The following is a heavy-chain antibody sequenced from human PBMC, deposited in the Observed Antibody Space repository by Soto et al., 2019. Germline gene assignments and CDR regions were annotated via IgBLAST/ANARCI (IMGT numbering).Heavy chain of an antibody. CDR1: GFTFSTHE. J-gene: IGHJ4*02. D-gene: IGHD2-8*01. Sequence: PGGSLRLSCATSGFTFSTHEMNWVRQAPGRGLEWIAKISGSGSTRNYADSVKGRFIISRGNGQRTVDLQMNSLRVEETAVYYCARGGVYWGQGTLVTVS. CDR2: ISGSGSTR. V-gene: IGHV3-48*03. CDR3: ARGGVY.